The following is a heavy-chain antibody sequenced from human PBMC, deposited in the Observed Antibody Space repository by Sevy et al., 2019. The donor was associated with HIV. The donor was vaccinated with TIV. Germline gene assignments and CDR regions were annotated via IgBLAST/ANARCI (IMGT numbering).Heavy chain of an antibody. V-gene: IGHV4-59*01. D-gene: IGHD5-12*01. CDR2: IYYTGST. CDR3: ARAPPVRSGDDSLNWFDP. CDR1: GGSISTYY. J-gene: IGHJ5*02. Sequence: SETLSLTCTVSGGSISTYYWSWIRQPPGKGLEYIGYIYYTGSTNYNPSLKSRVTISVDTSKNQFSLNLRSVTAVDTAGYYGARAPPVRSGDDSLNWFDPWGQGTLVTVSS.